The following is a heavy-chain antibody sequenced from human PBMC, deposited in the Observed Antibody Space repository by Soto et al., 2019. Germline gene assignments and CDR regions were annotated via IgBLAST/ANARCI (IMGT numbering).Heavy chain of an antibody. CDR3: AREYYDSSGYWGKAFDI. Sequence: SATLSLTCALRRLSIASRAYSWILIRNPPGKGLEWIGYIYYSGSTNYNPSLKSRVTISVDTSKNQFSLKLSSVTAADTAVYYCAREYYDSSGYWGKAFDIWGQGTMVT. D-gene: IGHD3-22*01. J-gene: IGHJ3*02. CDR2: IYYSGST. V-gene: IGHV4-61*08. CDR1: RLSIASRAYS.